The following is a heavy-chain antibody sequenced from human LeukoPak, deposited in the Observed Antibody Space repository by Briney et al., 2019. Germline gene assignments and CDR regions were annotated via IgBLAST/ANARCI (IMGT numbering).Heavy chain of an antibody. CDR3: ARVFQDAFDI. V-gene: IGHV4-30-2*01. J-gene: IGHJ3*02. CDR1: GGSISRGGYS. CDR2: IYHSGNI. Sequence: SETLSLTFAVSGGSISRGGYSWSWIRQPPGKGLEWIGFIYHSGNIYYNPTLKSRVTISVDRSKNQFSLNLSSVTAADAAVYYCARVFQDAFDIWGQGTMVTVSS.